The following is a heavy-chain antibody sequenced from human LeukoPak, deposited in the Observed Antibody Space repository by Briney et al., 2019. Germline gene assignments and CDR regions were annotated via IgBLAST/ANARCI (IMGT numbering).Heavy chain of an antibody. Sequence: SETLSLTCTVSGGSISSSSYYWGWIRQPPGKGLEWIGTIYYSGSTYYNPALNSRVTISVDTSKNQFSLKLGSVTAADTAVYYCARGLSVSNGGYYYYGMDVWGQGTTVTVSS. CDR3: ARGLSVSNGGYYYYGMDV. V-gene: IGHV4-39*01. D-gene: IGHD2-8*01. J-gene: IGHJ6*02. CDR1: GGSISSSSYY. CDR2: IYYSGST.